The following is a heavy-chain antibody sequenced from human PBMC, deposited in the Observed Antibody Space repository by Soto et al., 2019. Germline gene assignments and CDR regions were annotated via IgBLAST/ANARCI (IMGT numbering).Heavy chain of an antibody. Sequence: SVKVSCKASGGTFSSYAIGWVRQAPGQGLEWMGGIIPIFGTANYAQKFQGRVTITADESTSTAYMELSSLRSEDTAVYYCARVGYYDILTANYYYYGMDVWGQGTTVTVSS. V-gene: IGHV1-69*13. J-gene: IGHJ6*02. D-gene: IGHD3-9*01. CDR3: ARVGYYDILTANYYYYGMDV. CDR2: IIPIFGTA. CDR1: GGTFSSYA.